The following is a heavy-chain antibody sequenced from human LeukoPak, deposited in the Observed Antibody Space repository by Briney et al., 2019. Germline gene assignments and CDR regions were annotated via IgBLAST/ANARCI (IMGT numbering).Heavy chain of an antibody. V-gene: IGHV4-39*01. CDR2: IYDSGST. CDR1: GGSISSSCYY. CDR3: ARIRDCSSTSCYTSRGHNMDV. J-gene: IGHJ6*03. Sequence: SETLSLTCTVSGGSISSSCYYWGWIRQPPGKGREWLGSIYDSGSTYYNPSLKSRVTISVDTSKNQSSLKLSSVTAADTAVYYWARIRDCSSTSCYTSRGHNMDVWGKGTTVTASS. D-gene: IGHD2-2*02.